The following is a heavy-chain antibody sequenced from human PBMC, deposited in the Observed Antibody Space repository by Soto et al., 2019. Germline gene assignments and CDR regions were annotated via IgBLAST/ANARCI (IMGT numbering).Heavy chain of an antibody. CDR3: ARHVIKGNYDLLTGPYTYHAFDY. V-gene: IGHV5-10-1*01. Sequence: GESLKISCNGSGYSFTSYWISWVRQMPGKGLEWMGRIDPSDSYTNYSPSFQGHVTISADKSISTAYLQWSSLKASDTAMYYCARHVIKGNYDLLTGPYTYHAFDYWGQGTPVPVYS. CDR1: GYSFTSYW. D-gene: IGHD3-9*01. CDR2: IDPSDSYT. J-gene: IGHJ4*02.